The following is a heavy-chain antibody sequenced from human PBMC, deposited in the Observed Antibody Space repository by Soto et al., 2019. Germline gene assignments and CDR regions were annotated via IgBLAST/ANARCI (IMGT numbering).Heavy chain of an antibody. Sequence: ASVKVSCKASGYTFTSYAMHWVRQAPGQRLEWMGWINAGNGNTKYSQKFQGRVTITRDTSASTAYMELSSLRSEDTAVYYCARDLGYCSGGSCYYLDYWGQGTTVTVSS. D-gene: IGHD2-15*01. CDR2: INAGNGNT. CDR3: ARDLGYCSGGSCYYLDY. J-gene: IGHJ6*03. V-gene: IGHV1-3*01. CDR1: GYTFTSYA.